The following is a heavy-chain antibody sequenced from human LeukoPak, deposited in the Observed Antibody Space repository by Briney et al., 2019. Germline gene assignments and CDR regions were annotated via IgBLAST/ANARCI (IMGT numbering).Heavy chain of an antibody. J-gene: IGHJ4*02. Sequence: GGSLRLSCAASGFTFSSYEMNWVRQAPGKGLEGVSYISSSGSTIYYADSVKGRFTISRDKAKNSLYLQMNSLIAEDTAVYYCARSGYCSSTSCYEGNFDYWGQGTLVTVSS. D-gene: IGHD2-2*01. CDR1: GFTFSSYE. CDR2: ISSSGSTI. V-gene: IGHV3-48*03. CDR3: ARSGYCSSTSCYEGNFDY.